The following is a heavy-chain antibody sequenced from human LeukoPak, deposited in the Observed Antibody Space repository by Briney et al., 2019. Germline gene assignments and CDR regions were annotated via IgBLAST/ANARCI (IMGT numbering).Heavy chain of an antibody. Sequence: GGSLRLSCAASGFTFSSYWMSWVRQAPGKGLEWVANIKQDGSEKYYVDSVKGRFTISRDNAKNSLYLQMNSLRAEDRAVYYCAKDGRDLAFDYWGQGTLVTVS. V-gene: IGHV3-7*03. CDR1: GFTFSSYW. CDR2: IKQDGSEK. CDR3: AKDGRDLAFDY. J-gene: IGHJ4*02. D-gene: IGHD1-26*01.